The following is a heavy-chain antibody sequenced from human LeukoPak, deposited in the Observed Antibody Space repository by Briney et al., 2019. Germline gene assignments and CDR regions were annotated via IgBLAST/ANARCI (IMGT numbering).Heavy chain of an antibody. Sequence: SETLSLTCAVSGYSISSGYYWGWIRQPPGKGLEWIGSIYHSGSTYYNPSLKSRVTISVDTSKNQFSLKLSSVTAADTAVYYCARHRSGVVVPAADDAFGIWGQGTMVTVSS. J-gene: IGHJ3*02. D-gene: IGHD2-2*01. CDR3: ARHRSGVVVPAADDAFGI. V-gene: IGHV4-38-2*01. CDR2: IYHSGST. CDR1: GYSISSGYY.